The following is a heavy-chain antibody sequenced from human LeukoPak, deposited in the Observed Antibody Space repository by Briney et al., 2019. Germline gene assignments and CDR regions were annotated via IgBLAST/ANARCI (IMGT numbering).Heavy chain of an antibody. D-gene: IGHD2-15*01. Sequence: GGSLRLSCAASGFTFSGSAMHWVRQASGKGLKWVGRIRSKANSYATAYAASVKGRFTISRDDSKNTAYLQMNSLKTEDTAVYYCTRGYCSGGSCYTARYWGQGTLVTVSS. J-gene: IGHJ4*02. CDR2: IRSKANSYAT. CDR1: GFTFSGSA. V-gene: IGHV3-73*01. CDR3: TRGYCSGGSCYTARY.